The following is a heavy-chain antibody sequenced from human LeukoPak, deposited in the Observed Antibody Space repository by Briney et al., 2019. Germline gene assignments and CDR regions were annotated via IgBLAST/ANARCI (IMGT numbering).Heavy chain of an antibody. D-gene: IGHD6-13*01. Sequence: PGGSLRLSCAASRFTLNTYAMSWVRQAPGKGLEWVSAISGSGGSTYYADSVKGRFTISRDNSKNTLYLQMNSLRAEDTAVYYCAKDNQQLAQDYWGQGTLVTVSS. CDR3: AKDNQQLAQDY. J-gene: IGHJ4*02. CDR1: RFTLNTYA. V-gene: IGHV3-23*01. CDR2: ISGSGGST.